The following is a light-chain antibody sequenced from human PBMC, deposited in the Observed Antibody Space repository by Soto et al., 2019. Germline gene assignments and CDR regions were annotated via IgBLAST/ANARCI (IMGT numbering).Light chain of an antibody. CDR2: DAS. V-gene: IGKV3-11*01. CDR1: QSISNY. J-gene: IGKJ5*01. Sequence: EIVLTQSPATLSLSPGERATLSCRASQSISNYLAWYQQKPGQAPRLLIYDASNRATGIPGRFSGSGSGTDFTLTISSPEPEDFAVYYCHQRSNWPPSTFGQGTRLEIK. CDR3: HQRSNWPPST.